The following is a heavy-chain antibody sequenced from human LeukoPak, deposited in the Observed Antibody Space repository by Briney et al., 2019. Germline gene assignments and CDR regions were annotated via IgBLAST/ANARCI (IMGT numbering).Heavy chain of an antibody. Sequence: PGGSLRLSCAASGFTFSSYAMSWVRQAPGKGLEWVSAISGSVGSTYYADSVKGRFTISRHNSKNTLYLQMNGLTAEYSAVYYCAKETCRGGSCYFDYWGQGTLVTVSS. D-gene: IGHD2-15*01. CDR1: GFTFSSYA. J-gene: IGHJ4*02. CDR2: ISGSVGST. V-gene: IGHV3-23*01. CDR3: AKETCRGGSCYFDY.